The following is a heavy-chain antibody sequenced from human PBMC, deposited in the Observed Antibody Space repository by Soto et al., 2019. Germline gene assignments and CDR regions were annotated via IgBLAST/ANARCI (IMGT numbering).Heavy chain of an antibody. V-gene: IGHV2-5*02. J-gene: IGHJ4*02. CDR2: IYWDDDK. Sequence: VHWIRQPPGKALEWLAHIYWDDDKRYSPSLKSRLTITKDTSKNQVVLTMTNMDPVDTATYYCAHTDITIFGVVITPVLDYWGQGTLVTVSS. D-gene: IGHD3-3*01. CDR3: AHTDITIFGVVITPVLDY.